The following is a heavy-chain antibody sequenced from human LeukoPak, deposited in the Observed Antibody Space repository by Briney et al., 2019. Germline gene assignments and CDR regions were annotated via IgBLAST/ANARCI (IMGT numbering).Heavy chain of an antibody. CDR3: AKDLSYGSLWFDP. CDR2: IWYDGSRT. CDR1: GFTFSTHG. D-gene: IGHD3-10*01. Sequence: GSLRLSCAASGFTFSTHGVQWVRQAPGKGLEWVALIWYDGSRTNYVDSVMGRFTISRDSSKNTLYLQMDNLRVEDTAVYFCAKDLSYGSLWFDPWGQGXXVTVS. V-gene: IGHV3-33*06. J-gene: IGHJ5*02.